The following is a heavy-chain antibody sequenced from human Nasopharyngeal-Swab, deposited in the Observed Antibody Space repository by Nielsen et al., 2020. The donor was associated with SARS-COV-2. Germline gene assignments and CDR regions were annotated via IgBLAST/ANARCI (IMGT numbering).Heavy chain of an antibody. J-gene: IGHJ3*02. CDR1: GFSFNNYG. CDR3: AKANVLFWFGQFKNDGFDI. Sequence: GESLKISCTASGFSFNNYGMHWVRQAPGKGLELVAVISYEGSKKYYAESVEGRFTISRDYSKSTLYLQMNSLRPEDTAMYYCAKANVLFWFGQFKNDGFDIWGQGTMVAVSS. D-gene: IGHD3-10*01. CDR2: ISYEGSKK. V-gene: IGHV3-30*18.